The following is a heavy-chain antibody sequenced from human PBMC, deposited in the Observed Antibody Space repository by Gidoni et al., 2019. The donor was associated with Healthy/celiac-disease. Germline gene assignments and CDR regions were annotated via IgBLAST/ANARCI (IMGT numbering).Heavy chain of an antibody. Sequence: EVQLLESGGGLVPPGGSLRLSCSASGFTFSSYAMRWVREAPGKGLEVVSAISGSGGSTDYADSVKGRFTISRDNSKNTLYLQMNSLRAEDTAVYYCAKEENFYMDVWGKGTTVTVSS. CDR3: AKEENFYMDV. V-gene: IGHV3-23*01. CDR1: GFTFSSYA. CDR2: ISGSGGST. J-gene: IGHJ6*03.